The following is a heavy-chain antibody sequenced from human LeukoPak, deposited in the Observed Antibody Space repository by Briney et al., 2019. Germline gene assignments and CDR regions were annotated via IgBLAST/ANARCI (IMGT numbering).Heavy chain of an antibody. V-gene: IGHV3-21*01. CDR2: ISSSTYI. CDR3: AGDYEGNLAFDI. CDR1: GFSFSNCS. J-gene: IGHJ3*02. D-gene: IGHD4-23*01. Sequence: MPGGSLRLSCAASGFSFSNCSMNWVRQAPGKGLEWVSSISSSTYIYYADSLEGRFTISRDNVRSSLYLQMNSLRAEDTAVYYCAGDYEGNLAFDIWGQGTMVTVSS.